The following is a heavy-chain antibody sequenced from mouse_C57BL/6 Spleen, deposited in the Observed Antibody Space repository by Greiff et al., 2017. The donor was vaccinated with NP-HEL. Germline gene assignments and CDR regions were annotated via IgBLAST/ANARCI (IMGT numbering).Heavy chain of an antibody. CDR3: TSSKGSRSHYFDY. CDR2: IYPGDGDN. D-gene: IGHD1-1*01. Sequence: QVHVKQSGPELVKPGASVKISCKASGYAFSSSWMNWVKQRPGKGLEWIGRIYPGDGDNNYNGKVKGKATLTAAKTSSTAYMQLTCMTSEDSAVYFCTSSKGSRSHYFDYWGQGTTLTVSS. CDR1: GYAFSSSW. V-gene: IGHV1-82*01. J-gene: IGHJ2*01.